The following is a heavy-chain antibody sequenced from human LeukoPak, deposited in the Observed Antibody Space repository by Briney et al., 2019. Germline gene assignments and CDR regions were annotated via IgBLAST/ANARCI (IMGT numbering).Heavy chain of an antibody. CDR2: INPNSGGT. CDR3: ARLKAARAAFDI. V-gene: IGHV1-2*02. CDR1: GYTFTGYY. D-gene: IGHD6-6*01. Sequence: ASVKVSCKASGYTFTGYYMHWVRQAPGQGLEWMGWINPNSGGTNYAQNFQGRVTMTRDTSISTVYMELSRLRSDDTAVYYCARLKAARAAFDIWGQGTMVTVSS. J-gene: IGHJ3*02.